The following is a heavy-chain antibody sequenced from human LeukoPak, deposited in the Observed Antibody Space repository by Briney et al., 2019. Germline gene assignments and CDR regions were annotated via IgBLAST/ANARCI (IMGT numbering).Heavy chain of an antibody. J-gene: IGHJ6*03. CDR2: IRSKAYGGTT. Sequence: GGSLRLSCTASGFTFGDYAMSWVRQAPGKGLEWVGFIRSKAYGGTTEYDASVKGRFTISRDDSKSIAYLQMNSLKTEDTAVYYCTRVEIAAAGTNYYYYMDVWGKGTTVTVSS. CDR1: GFTFGDYA. CDR3: TRVEIAAAGTNYYYYMDV. V-gene: IGHV3-49*04. D-gene: IGHD6-13*01.